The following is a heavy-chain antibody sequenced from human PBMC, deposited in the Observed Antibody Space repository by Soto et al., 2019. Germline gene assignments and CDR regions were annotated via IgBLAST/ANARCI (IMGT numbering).Heavy chain of an antibody. Sequence: PGGSLRLSCAASGFTFSSYWMSWVRQAPGKGLEWVANIKQDGSEKYYVDSVKGRFTISRDNAKNSLYLQMNSLRAEDTAVYYCARDSGGLLWFGEFPWGQGPLVTVSS. CDR3: ARDSGGLLWFGEFP. D-gene: IGHD3-10*01. CDR2: IKQDGSEK. CDR1: GFTFSSYW. V-gene: IGHV3-7*01. J-gene: IGHJ5*02.